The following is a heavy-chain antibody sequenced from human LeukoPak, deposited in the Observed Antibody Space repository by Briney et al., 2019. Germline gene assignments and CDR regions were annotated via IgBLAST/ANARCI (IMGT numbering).Heavy chain of an antibody. V-gene: IGHV4-4*07. D-gene: IGHD4-11*01. CDR1: GGSISSYY. J-gene: IGHJ6*03. CDR3: ARSTGTTVFSMGVRNYYYYMDV. CDR2: IYTSGST. Sequence: PSETLSLTCTVSGGSISSYYWSWIRQPAGKGLEWIGRIYTSGSTNYNPSLKSRATMSVDTSKNQFSLKLSSVTAADTAVYYCARSTGTTVFSMGVRNYYYYMDVWGKGTTVTVSS.